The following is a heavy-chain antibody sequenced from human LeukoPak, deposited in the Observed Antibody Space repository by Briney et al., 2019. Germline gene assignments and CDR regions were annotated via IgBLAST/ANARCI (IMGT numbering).Heavy chain of an antibody. CDR3: ARGGQMVRHFDY. V-gene: IGHV4-34*01. J-gene: IGHJ4*02. CDR1: GGSFSGYY. D-gene: IGHD6-13*01. CDR2: INHSGST. Sequence: SQTLSLTCAVYGGSFSGYYWSWIRQPPGKGLEWIGEINHSGSTTYNPSLKSRVTISVDTSKNQFSLNLSSVTAADTAVYYCARGGQMVRHFDYWGQGTLVTVSS.